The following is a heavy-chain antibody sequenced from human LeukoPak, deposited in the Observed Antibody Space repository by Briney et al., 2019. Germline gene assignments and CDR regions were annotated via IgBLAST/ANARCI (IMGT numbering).Heavy chain of an antibody. V-gene: IGHV3-23*01. Sequence: GGSLRLSCAASGFTFSNYAMSWVRQAPGKGLEWVSTITGGGSTYYADSVMGRFTISRDSPKNSLYLRMNSLRAEDTAVYYCAKSRYTSSNTNDYWGQGTLVTVSS. CDR2: ITGGGST. D-gene: IGHD3-16*02. J-gene: IGHJ4*02. CDR3: AKSRYTSSNTNDY. CDR1: GFTFSNYA.